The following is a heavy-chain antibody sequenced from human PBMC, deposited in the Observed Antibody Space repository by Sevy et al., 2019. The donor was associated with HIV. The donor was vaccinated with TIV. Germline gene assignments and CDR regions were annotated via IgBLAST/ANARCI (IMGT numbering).Heavy chain of an antibody. V-gene: IGHV3-9*01. J-gene: IGHJ4*02. CDR3: AGTAMGYGDY. Sequence: GGSLRLSCAASGFTFVDYAMHWVRQAPGKGLEWVSGISWNSNSIGYADSVKGRFTISRDNAKNSLYLQMNSLRAEDSALYYCAGTAMGYGDYWGQGTLVTVSS. CDR2: ISWNSNSI. CDR1: GFTFVDYA. D-gene: IGHD2-21*02.